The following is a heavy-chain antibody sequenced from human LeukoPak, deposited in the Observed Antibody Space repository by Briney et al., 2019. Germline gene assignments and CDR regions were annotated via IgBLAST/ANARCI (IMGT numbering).Heavy chain of an antibody. Sequence: GGSLRLSCAASGFTFSRFALHWVRQAPGKGLEWVAAISYEGSYTYYAESVKGRFTISRDNSKNTLFLQMNSLRADDTAVYYCAKVPSPGGRYQSYNAYMDVWGKGTTVTVSS. CDR1: GFTFSRFA. CDR3: AKVPSPGGRYQSYNAYMDV. J-gene: IGHJ6*03. D-gene: IGHD1-26*01. V-gene: IGHV3-30*18. CDR2: ISYEGSYT.